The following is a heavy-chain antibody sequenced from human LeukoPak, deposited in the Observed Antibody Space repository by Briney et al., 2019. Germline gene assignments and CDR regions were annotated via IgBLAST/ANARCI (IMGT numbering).Heavy chain of an antibody. J-gene: IGHJ4*02. Sequence: GASVKVSCKASGYTFTSYGISWVRQAPGQGLEWMGWISAYNGNTNYAQKLQGRVTMTTDTSTSTAYMELRSLRSDDTAVYYCARSWKGYYDFWSGLDYWGQGTLVTVSS. D-gene: IGHD3-3*01. V-gene: IGHV1-18*01. CDR2: ISAYNGNT. CDR3: ARSWKGYYDFWSGLDY. CDR1: GYTFTSYG.